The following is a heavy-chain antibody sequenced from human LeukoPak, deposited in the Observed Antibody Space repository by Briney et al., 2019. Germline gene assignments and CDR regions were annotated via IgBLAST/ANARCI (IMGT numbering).Heavy chain of an antibody. CDR2: ISWNSGSI. Sequence: SLRLSCAASGFTFDDYAMHWVRQAPGKGLEWVSGISWNSGSIGYADSVEGRFTISRDNAKNSLYLQMNSLRAEDTALYYCAKDPSEGLRCPDYWGQRTLVTVSS. CDR3: AKDPSEGLRCPDY. V-gene: IGHV3-9*01. CDR1: GFTFDDYA. J-gene: IGHJ4*02. D-gene: IGHD4-17*01.